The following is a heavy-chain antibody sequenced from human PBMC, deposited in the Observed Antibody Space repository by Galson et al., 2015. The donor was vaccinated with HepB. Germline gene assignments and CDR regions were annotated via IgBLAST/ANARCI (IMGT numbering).Heavy chain of an antibody. CDR2: MNPNSGNT. D-gene: IGHD6-13*01. V-gene: IGHV1-8*02. J-gene: IGHJ6*03. CDR1: GGTFSSYA. Sequence: SVKVSCKASGGTFSSYAISWVRQATGQGLEWMGWMNPNSGNTGYAQKFQGRVTMTRNTSISTAYMELSSLRSEDTAVYYCARGHKKYSSSWYSYYYYYMDVWGKGTTVTVSS. CDR3: ARGHKKYSSSWYSYYYYYMDV.